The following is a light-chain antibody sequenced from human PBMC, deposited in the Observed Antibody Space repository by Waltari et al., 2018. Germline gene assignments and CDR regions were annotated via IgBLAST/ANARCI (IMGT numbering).Light chain of an antibody. CDR1: SLRSYY. J-gene: IGLJ2*01. V-gene: IGLV3-19*01. CDR2: DKK. CDR3: HSRDASGVGGS. Sequence: SSELTQDPAVSVAMGQTVRITCQGDSLRSYYASWYQQRPGQAPRLLMYDKKNRPSGVPDRFSGYSSHNTASLTITGAQAEDEASYYWHSRDASGVGGSFGGGTKLTVL.